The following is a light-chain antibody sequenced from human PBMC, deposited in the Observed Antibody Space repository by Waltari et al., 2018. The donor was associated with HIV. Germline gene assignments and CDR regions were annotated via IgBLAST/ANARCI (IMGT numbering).Light chain of an antibody. CDR3: QHYHNWPPYT. Sequence: EIVMTQSPATLSVSPGERATLSCRASQNINSNLAWYQQKPGQAPRLLIYVASTRATGIPARFSGSGSGTEFTLTISSLQSEDFAVFYCQHYHNWPPYTFGQGTKLEIK. CDR2: VAS. V-gene: IGKV3-15*01. CDR1: QNINSN. J-gene: IGKJ2*01.